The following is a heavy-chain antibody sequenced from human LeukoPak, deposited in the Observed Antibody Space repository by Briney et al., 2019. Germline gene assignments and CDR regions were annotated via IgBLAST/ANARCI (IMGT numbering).Heavy chain of an antibody. V-gene: IGHV3-21*01. J-gene: IGHJ3*02. Sequence: KSGGSLRLSCAASGFTVSRNYMSWVRQAPGKGLEWVSSISSSSSFIYYADSVKGRFTISRDNAKNSLYLQMNSLRAEDTAVYYCARDRSRGLLDAFDIWGQGTMVTVSS. CDR2: ISSSSSFI. CDR1: GFTVSRNY. CDR3: ARDRSRGLLDAFDI. D-gene: IGHD5-18*01.